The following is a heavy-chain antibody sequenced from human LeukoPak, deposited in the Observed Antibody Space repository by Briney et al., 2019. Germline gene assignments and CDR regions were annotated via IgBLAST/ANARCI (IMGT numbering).Heavy chain of an antibody. CDR1: GGTFSTYA. J-gene: IGHJ6*02. CDR2: IIPNFGAP. Sequence: SVKVSCKASGGTFSTYAISWVRQAHGQGLEWMGGIIPNFGAPKYAQKFQGRVTITADESTSTAYMELSSLRSEDTAVYYCARQVVVTASPTYYYGMDVWGQGTTVTVSS. CDR3: ARQVVVTASPTYYYGMDV. V-gene: IGHV1-69*01. D-gene: IGHD2-21*02.